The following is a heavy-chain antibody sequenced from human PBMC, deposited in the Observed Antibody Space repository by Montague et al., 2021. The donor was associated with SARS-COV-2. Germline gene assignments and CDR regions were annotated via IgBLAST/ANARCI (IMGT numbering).Heavy chain of an antibody. D-gene: IGHD3-3*01. J-gene: IGHJ3*02. CDR1: GGSFSGYY. CDR2: VNHSGST. V-gene: IGHV4-34*01. Sequence: SETLSLTCAVYGGSFSGYYWSWIRQPPGKGLEWIGEVNHSGSTNYNPSLKSRVTISVDTSKNQFYLKMNSVSAADTAVYYCARGQVTIFGVLIMLPAAGALDIWGRGTTVSVSS. CDR3: ARGQVTIFGVLIMLPAAGALDI.